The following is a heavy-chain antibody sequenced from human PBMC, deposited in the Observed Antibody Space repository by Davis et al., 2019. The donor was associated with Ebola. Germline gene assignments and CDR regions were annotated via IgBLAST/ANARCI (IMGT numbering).Heavy chain of an antibody. D-gene: IGHD6-13*01. CDR1: GFTFSSYW. V-gene: IGHV3-7*01. CDR3: ARDKIAAAGLFDY. CDR2: IKQDGSEK. Sequence: GESLKISCAASGFTFSSYWMSWVRQAPGKGLEWVANIKQDGSEKYYVDSVKGRFTISRDNAKNSLYLQMNSLRAEDTAVYYCARDKIAAAGLFDYWGQGTLVTVSS. J-gene: IGHJ4*02.